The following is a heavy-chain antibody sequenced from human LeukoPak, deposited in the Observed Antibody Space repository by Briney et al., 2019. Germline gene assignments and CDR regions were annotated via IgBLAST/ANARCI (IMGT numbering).Heavy chain of an antibody. CDR1: GYSFTNYD. CDR2: MNPYSGTT. J-gene: IGHJ4*02. Sequence: ASVKVSCKPSGYSFTNYDINWVRQAPGQGGEWMGWMNPYSGTTGYAQNFQGRVTMTRNTSINTAYMEMSSLTSEDTAVYYCARALATTMLLGGYWGQGTLVTVSS. D-gene: IGHD3-16*01. V-gene: IGHV1-8*01. CDR3: ARALATTMLLGGY.